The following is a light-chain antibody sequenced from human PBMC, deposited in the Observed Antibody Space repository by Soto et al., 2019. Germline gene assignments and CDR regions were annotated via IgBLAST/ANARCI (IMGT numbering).Light chain of an antibody. CDR1: SSDIGAYEH. V-gene: IGLV2-14*03. Sequence: QSALTQPSSMSGSPVQSITISCTGTSSDIGAYEHVSGYQKRPGRAPKVLIYAVRIRPSKVSNRFSVYTSGDTASLTSSGLQAEDEAVYYCASKTTSSTVLFGGGTKLTVL. CDR2: AVR. J-gene: IGLJ2*01. CDR3: ASKTTSSTVL.